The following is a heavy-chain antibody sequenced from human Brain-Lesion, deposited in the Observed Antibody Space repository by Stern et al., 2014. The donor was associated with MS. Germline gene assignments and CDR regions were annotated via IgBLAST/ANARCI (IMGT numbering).Heavy chain of an antibody. CDR2: SDHSGST. D-gene: IGHD6-13*01. CDR3: ARFPASRPHVFDS. Sequence: VQLVESGPGLVKPSGTLSLTCAVSGGSISSSNWWSWVRQSPGKGLEWIGESDHSGSTIYNPSLKSRVPVSVDKAKNRFSPTLRSVTAADTAVYFCARFPASRPHVFDSWGQGTLVTVSS. V-gene: IGHV4-4*02. CDR1: GGSISSSNW. J-gene: IGHJ4*02.